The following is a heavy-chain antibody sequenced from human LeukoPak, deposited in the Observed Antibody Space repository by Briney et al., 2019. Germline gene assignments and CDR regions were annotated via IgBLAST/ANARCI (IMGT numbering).Heavy chain of an antibody. CDR2: IYTSGST. V-gene: IGHV4-4*07. CDR1: GGSISSYY. J-gene: IGHJ4*02. D-gene: IGHD6-6*01. CDR3: AKGIWTLAARPKYFDY. Sequence: SETLSLTCTVSGGSISSYYWSWIRQPAGKGLEWIGRIYTSGSTNYNPSLKSRVTMSVDTSKNQFSLKLSSVTAADTAVYYCAKGIWTLAARPKYFDYWGQGTLVTVSS.